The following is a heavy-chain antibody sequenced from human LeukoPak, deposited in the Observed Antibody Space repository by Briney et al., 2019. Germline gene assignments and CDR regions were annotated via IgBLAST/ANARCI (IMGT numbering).Heavy chain of an antibody. V-gene: IGHV3-23*01. CDR3: AKGVRFLDWWILDY. CDR1: RFTFSSYA. CDR2: ISGSDST. Sequence: PGGSLRLSCAASRFTFSSYAMSWVRQAPGKGLEWVSAISGSDSTYYADSAKGRFTISRDNSKNTLYLQMNSLRAEDTAIYYCAKGVRFLDWWILDYWGQGSLVTVSS. J-gene: IGHJ4*02. D-gene: IGHD3-9*01.